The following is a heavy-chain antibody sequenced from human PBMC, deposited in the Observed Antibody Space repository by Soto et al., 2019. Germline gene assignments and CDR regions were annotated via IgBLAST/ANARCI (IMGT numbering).Heavy chain of an antibody. D-gene: IGHD4-17*01. CDR1: GYRFTSYW. CDR3: ARPNYGGNWFDS. Sequence: EVQLVQSGAEVKKPGESLKISCKASGYRFTSYWIGCVRQMPGKGLEWLGIIYPGDSNAKYSPSFEGRVTISADKSVSAAYLQWSSLEASDTAMYYCARPNYGGNWFDSWGQGTLVTVSS. J-gene: IGHJ5*01. V-gene: IGHV5-51*01. CDR2: IYPGDSNA.